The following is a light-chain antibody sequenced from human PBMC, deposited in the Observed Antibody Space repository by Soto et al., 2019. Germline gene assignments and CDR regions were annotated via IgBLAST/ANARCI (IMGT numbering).Light chain of an antibody. CDR3: LQYNVYPRT. CDR1: QGISND. Sequence: DIQMTQSPSSLSASVGDRVTITCRASQGISNDLDWFQQKPGKAPKSLIYAASSLHSGVPSKFSGSESGTDFTLTIDSLQPEDFGTYYCLQYNVYPRTFGQGTRVDIK. CDR2: AAS. V-gene: IGKV1-16*02. J-gene: IGKJ1*01.